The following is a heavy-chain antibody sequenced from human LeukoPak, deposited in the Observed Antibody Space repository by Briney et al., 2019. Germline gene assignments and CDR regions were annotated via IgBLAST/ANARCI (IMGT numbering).Heavy chain of an antibody. D-gene: IGHD3-22*01. CDR1: GFTFSSYS. Sequence: GGSLRLSCAASGFTFSSYSMNWVRQAPGKGLEWVSSISSSSSYIYYADSVKGRFTISRDNAKNSLYLQMNSLRAEDTAVYYCARGSSGYYYSWFDPWGQGTLATVSS. CDR2: ISSSSSYI. V-gene: IGHV3-21*01. J-gene: IGHJ5*02. CDR3: ARGSSGYYYSWFDP.